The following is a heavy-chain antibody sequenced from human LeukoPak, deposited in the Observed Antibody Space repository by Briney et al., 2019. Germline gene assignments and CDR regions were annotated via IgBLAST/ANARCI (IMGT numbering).Heavy chain of an antibody. CDR3: ARGRGY. CDR1: GGSFSGYY. D-gene: IGHD3-10*01. J-gene: IGHJ4*02. CDR2: INHSGST. Sequence: SETLSLTCAVYGGSFSGYYWSWIRQPPGKGLEWIGEINHSGSTNYNPSLKSRVTISVDTSKNQFSLKLSSVTAADTAVYYCARGRGYWGQGSLVTVSS. V-gene: IGHV4-34*01.